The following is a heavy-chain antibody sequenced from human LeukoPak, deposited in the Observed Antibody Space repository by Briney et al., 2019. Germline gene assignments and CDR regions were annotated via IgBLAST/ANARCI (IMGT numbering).Heavy chain of an antibody. CDR3: ATDFYDST. J-gene: IGHJ5*02. CDR1: GFTFSNAW. CDR2: IRSNSDGGTI. V-gene: IGHV3-15*07. D-gene: IGHD3-22*01. Sequence: GGSLRLSCATSGFTFSNAWMNWVRQAPGKGLEWVGRIRSNSDGGTIDYAAPVKGRFTLSRDDSKTTLYLQMNSLQTEDTAVYYCATDFYDSTWGQGTLVTVS.